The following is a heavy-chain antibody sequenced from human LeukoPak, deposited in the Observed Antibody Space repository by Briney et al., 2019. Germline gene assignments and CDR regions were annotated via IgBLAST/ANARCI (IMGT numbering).Heavy chain of an antibody. Sequence: PSQTLSLTCTVSGGSISSGDYYWSWIRQPPGKGLEWIGYIYYSGSAYYNPSLKSRVTISLDTSKNQFSLNLNSVTAEDTAVYYCARDLGYYGSGRRNNWFDPWGQGTLVTVSS. CDR2: IYYSGSA. J-gene: IGHJ5*02. V-gene: IGHV4-30-4*01. D-gene: IGHD3-10*01. CDR3: ARDLGYYGSGRRNNWFDP. CDR1: GGSISSGDYY.